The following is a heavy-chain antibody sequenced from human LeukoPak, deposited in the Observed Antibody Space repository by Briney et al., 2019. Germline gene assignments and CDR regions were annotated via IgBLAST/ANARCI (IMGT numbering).Heavy chain of an antibody. D-gene: IGHD2-15*01. V-gene: IGHV3-30*18. CDR1: GFTFSSYG. J-gene: IGHJ6*04. Sequence: GGSLRLSCAASGFTFSSYGMHWVRQAPGKGLEWVAVISYDGSNKYYADSVKGRFTISRDNSKNTLYLQMNSLRAEDTAVYYCAKDKRPPALPRNCYGMDVWGKGTTVTVSS. CDR2: ISYDGSNK. CDR3: AKDKRPPALPRNCYGMDV.